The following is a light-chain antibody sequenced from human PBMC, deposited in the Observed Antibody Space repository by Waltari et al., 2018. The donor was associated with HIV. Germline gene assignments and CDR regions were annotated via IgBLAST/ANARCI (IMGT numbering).Light chain of an antibody. CDR1: RSDIGDYNY. Sequence: SALTQPRSVSGSPGQSVTISCTGTRSDIGDYNYVSWYQQHPGKAPKLMIYDVTKRPSGVPDRFSGSKSGNTASLTISGLQAEDEAAYYCCSFAGSYTLVFGGGTKLTVL. CDR2: DVT. J-gene: IGLJ3*02. V-gene: IGLV2-11*01. CDR3: CSFAGSYTLV.